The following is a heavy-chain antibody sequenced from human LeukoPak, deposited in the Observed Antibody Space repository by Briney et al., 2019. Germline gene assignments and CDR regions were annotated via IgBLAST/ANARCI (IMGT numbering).Heavy chain of an antibody. CDR1: GGTFSSYA. Sequence: RASVKVSCKASGGTFSSYAISWVRQAPGQGLEWMGGIIPIFGTANYAQKFQGRVTMTRDTSTSTVYMELSSLRSEDTAVYYCARGLNYYDSSGYLERHYYYYYMDVWGKGTTVTVSS. V-gene: IGHV1-69*05. D-gene: IGHD3-22*01. CDR2: IIPIFGTA. CDR3: ARGLNYYDSSGYLERHYYYYYMDV. J-gene: IGHJ6*03.